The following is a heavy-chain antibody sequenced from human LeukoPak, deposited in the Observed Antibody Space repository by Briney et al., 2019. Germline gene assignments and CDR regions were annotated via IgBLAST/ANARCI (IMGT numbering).Heavy chain of an antibody. CDR1: GYTLTELS. D-gene: IGHD3-9*01. V-gene: IGHV1-24*01. CDR3: ATALGYDILTGYYGY. CDR2: FDPEDGET. Sequence: ASVKVSCKVSGYTLTELSMYWVRQAPGKGLEWMGGFDPEDGETIYAQKFQGRVTMTEDTSTDTAYMELSSLRSEDTAVYYCATALGYDILTGYYGYWGQGTLVTVSS. J-gene: IGHJ4*02.